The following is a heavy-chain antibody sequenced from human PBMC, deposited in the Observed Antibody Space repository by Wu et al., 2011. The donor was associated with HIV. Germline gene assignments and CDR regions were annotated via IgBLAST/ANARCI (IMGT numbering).Heavy chain of an antibody. V-gene: IGHV1-69*06. D-gene: IGHD2-8*01. CDR3: ALLVLGSNAFDI. Sequence: QVQLVQSGAEVKKPGASVKVSCKTSGGTFRNYAISWVRQAPGQGPEWMGGIIPIFDTTNYAQKFQGRVTITADKSTSTVYMELSSLRSEDTAVYYCALLVLGSNAFDIWGQGTTVTVSS. CDR2: IIPIFDTT. CDR1: GGTFRNYA. J-gene: IGHJ3*02.